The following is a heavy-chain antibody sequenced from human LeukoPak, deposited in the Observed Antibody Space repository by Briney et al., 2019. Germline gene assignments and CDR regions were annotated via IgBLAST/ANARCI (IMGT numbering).Heavy chain of an antibody. CDR1: AFPFSTYS. D-gene: IGHD1-7*01. Sequence: MTGGSLRLSCAASAFPFSTYSMNWVRQAPGKGLEGVSSISSGSGIIFYADSVKGRFTISRDNAENSLYLQMNSLRAEDTAVYFCARGGTGATRDDTFDIWGQGAMVTVSS. V-gene: IGHV3-21*01. CDR3: ARGGTGATRDDTFDI. J-gene: IGHJ3*02. CDR2: ISSGSGII.